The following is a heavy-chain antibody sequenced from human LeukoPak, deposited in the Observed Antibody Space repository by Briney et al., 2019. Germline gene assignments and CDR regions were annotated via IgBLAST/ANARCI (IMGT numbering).Heavy chain of an antibody. CDR3: ARERRKYCSSTSCSTTYYFDY. J-gene: IGHJ4*02. CDR2: INPNSGVT. Sequence: ASVKVSCKTSGYTFTGYYMHWVRQAPGQGLEWMGWINPNSGVTNYAQRFQGRVTMTRDTSISTAYMELSRLRSDDTAVYYCARERRKYCSSTSCSTTYYFDYWGQGTLVTVSS. V-gene: IGHV1-2*02. CDR1: GYTFTGYY. D-gene: IGHD2-2*01.